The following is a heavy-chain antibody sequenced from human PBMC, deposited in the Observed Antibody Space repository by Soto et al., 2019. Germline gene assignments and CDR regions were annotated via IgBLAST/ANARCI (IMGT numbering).Heavy chain of an antibody. Sequence: QVQLQESGPGLVKPSETLSLTCTVSGGSINSYYWCWIRQPPGKGLEWIGYISYIGSTNYNPSLKNRVTISVDTSKNQFSLKLSSVTAADTAVYYCAISHGGSDNFYFDYWGQGTLVTVSS. J-gene: IGHJ4*02. V-gene: IGHV4-59*01. CDR3: AISHGGSDNFYFDY. D-gene: IGHD2-15*01. CDR2: ISYIGST. CDR1: GGSINSYY.